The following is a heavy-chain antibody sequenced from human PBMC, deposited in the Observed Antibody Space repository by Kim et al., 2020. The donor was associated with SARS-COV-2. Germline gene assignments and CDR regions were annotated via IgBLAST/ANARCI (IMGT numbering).Heavy chain of an antibody. Sequence: GGSLRLSCAASGFTFSSYGMHWVRQAPGKGLEWVAVIWYDGSNKYYADSVKGRFTISRDNSKNTLYLQMNSLRAEDTAVYYCARDDSSGYYFDYWGQGTLVTVSS. CDR2: IWYDGSNK. CDR1: GFTFSSYG. CDR3: ARDDSSGYYFDY. V-gene: IGHV3-33*01. J-gene: IGHJ4*02. D-gene: IGHD3-22*01.